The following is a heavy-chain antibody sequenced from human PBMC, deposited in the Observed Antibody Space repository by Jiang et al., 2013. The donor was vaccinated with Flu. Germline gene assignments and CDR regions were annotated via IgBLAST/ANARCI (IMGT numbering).Heavy chain of an antibody. Sequence: GPGLVKSSQTLSLTCTVSGGSFNSSGYSWTWIRQRPGRGLEWIGYISYSGATYYSPSLKSRLTMSADASKNQFSLILTSVTAADTAVYHCARLRFLTSFSRWVDPWGQGTLVIVSS. CDR1: GGSFNSSGYS. J-gene: IGHJ5*02. CDR2: ISYSGAT. CDR3: ARLRFLTSFSRWVDP. D-gene: IGHD2/OR15-2a*01. V-gene: IGHV4-31*03.